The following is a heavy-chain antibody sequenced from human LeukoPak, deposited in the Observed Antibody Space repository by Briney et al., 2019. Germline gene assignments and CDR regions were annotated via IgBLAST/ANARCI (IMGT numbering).Heavy chain of an antibody. V-gene: IGHV3-23*01. J-gene: IGHJ6*02. CDR3: AKAPRAAAGTYNGMDV. CDR1: GFPFNTFA. Sequence: PGGSLRLSCAASGFPFNTFAMSWVRQAPGKGPEWVSGISETGTRTYYTDSVKGRFATSRDNSKNTLFLQLSSLRAEDTAVYYCAKAPRAAAGTYNGMDVWGQGTTVTVSS. CDR2: ISETGTRT. D-gene: IGHD6-13*01.